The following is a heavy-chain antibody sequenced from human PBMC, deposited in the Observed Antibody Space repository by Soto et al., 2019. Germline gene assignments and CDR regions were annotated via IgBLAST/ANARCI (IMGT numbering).Heavy chain of an antibody. D-gene: IGHD5-12*01. CDR1: GGTFSSYT. CDR3: ARDPAWRSGYDLEDFDY. V-gene: IGHV1-69*04. CDR2: IIPILGIA. Sequence: SVKVSCKASGGTFSSYTISWVRQAPGQGLEWMGRIIPILGIANYAQKFQGRVTITADKSTSTAYMELSSLRSEDTAVYYCARDPAWRSGYDLEDFDYWGQGTLVTVSS. J-gene: IGHJ4*02.